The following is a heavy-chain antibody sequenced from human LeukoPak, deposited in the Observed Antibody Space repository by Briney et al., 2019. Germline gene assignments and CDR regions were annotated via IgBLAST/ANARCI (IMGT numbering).Heavy chain of an antibody. CDR2: ISYVGSNT. CDR1: GFTFSSYA. V-gene: IGHV3-30-3*01. D-gene: IGHD6-19*01. CDR3: ARKGGSSGWYGGSYGFDY. Sequence: GGSLRLSCAAPGFTFSSYAMHWVRQAPGKGLEGGAVISYVGSNTYYADSVKGRFTISRDNSKNTLYLQMNSLRAEDTAVYYCARKGGSSGWYGGSYGFDYWGQGTLVTVSS. J-gene: IGHJ4*02.